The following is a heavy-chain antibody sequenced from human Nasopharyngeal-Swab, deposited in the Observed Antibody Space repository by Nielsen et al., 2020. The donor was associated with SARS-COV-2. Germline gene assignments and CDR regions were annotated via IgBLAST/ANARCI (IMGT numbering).Heavy chain of an antibody. J-gene: IGHJ4*02. Sequence: SETLSLTCTVSGGSISSYYWSWIRQPPGKGLEWIGYIYYSGSTNYNPSLKSRVTISVDTSKNQFSLKLSSVTAADTAVYYCVRGSGYYDSSGYSDYWGQGTLVTVSS. V-gene: IGHV4-59*13. D-gene: IGHD3-22*01. CDR3: VRGSGYYDSSGYSDY. CDR2: IYYSGST. CDR1: GGSISSYY.